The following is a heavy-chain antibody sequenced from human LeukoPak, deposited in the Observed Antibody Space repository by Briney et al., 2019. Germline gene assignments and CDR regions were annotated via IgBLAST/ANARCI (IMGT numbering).Heavy chain of an antibody. D-gene: IGHD1-26*01. Sequence: GGSLRLSCGASGFTFGTYWMTWVRQAPGKGLEWVANMKQDASEYYYADSVRGRFTISRDHAKNSLYLQMNSLRAEGTAVYYCARDRSGSSLYAFDIWGQGTMVTVSS. CDR2: MKQDASEY. CDR1: GFTFGTYW. CDR3: ARDRSGSSLYAFDI. V-gene: IGHV3-7*01. J-gene: IGHJ3*02.